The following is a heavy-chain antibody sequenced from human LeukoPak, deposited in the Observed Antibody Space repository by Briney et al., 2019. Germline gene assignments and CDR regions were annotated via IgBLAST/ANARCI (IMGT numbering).Heavy chain of an antibody. J-gene: IGHJ5*02. V-gene: IGHV4-34*01. D-gene: IGHD3-9*01. CDR3: ARTYYDILTGWGPNWFDP. Sequence: SETLSLTCAVYGGSFSGYYWSWIRQPPGKGLEWIGEINHSGSTNYNPSLKSRVTISVDTSKNQFSLKLSSVTAADTAVYYCARTYYDILTGWGPNWFDPWGQGTLVTVSS. CDR2: INHSGST. CDR1: GGSFSGYY.